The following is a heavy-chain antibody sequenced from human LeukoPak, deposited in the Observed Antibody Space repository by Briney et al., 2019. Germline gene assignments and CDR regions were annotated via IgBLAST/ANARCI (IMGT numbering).Heavy chain of an antibody. CDR1: GGSFSGYY. J-gene: IGHJ5*02. CDR2: INHSGST. V-gene: IGHV4-34*01. Sequence: SETLSLTCAVYGGSFSGYYWSWIRQPPGKGLEWIGEINHSGSTNYNPSLKSRVTISVDTSKNQFSLKLSSVTAADTAVYYCARVGVVVVPAGGFHPWGQGTLVTVSS. D-gene: IGHD2-2*01. CDR3: ARVGVVVVPAGGFHP.